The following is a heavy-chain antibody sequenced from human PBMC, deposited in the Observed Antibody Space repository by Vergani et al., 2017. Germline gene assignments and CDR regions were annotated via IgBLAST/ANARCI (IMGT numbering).Heavy chain of an antibody. D-gene: IGHD4-11*01. V-gene: IGHV4-34*01. J-gene: IGHJ6*03. CDR1: GGSFTSYH. CDR2: IDHTGRP. CDR3: ARVNTETNGHLYYYYYMDV. Sequence: QVQLQQWGGGLLKPSETLSLTCVVNGGSFTSYHWTWIRQSPGEGLEWVGDIDHTGRPDYNPSLQSRLTMSVAKSRTQFSLPLNSVTATDTAIYFCARVNTETNGHLYYYYYMDVWGQGTAVTVS.